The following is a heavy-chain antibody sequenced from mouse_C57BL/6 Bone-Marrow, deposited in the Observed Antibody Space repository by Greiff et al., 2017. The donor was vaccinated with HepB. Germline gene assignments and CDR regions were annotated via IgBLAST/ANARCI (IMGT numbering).Heavy chain of an antibody. Sequence: VQLQQSGAELARPGASVKLSCKASGYTFTSYGISWVKQRTGQGLEWIGEIYPRSGNTYYNEKFKGKATLTADKSSSTAYMELRSLTSEDSAVYFCARPIYYYGSSSVSVDYWGQGTTLTVSS. CDR2: IYPRSGNT. CDR3: ARPIYYYGSSSVSVDY. J-gene: IGHJ2*01. V-gene: IGHV1-81*01. D-gene: IGHD1-1*01. CDR1: GYTFTSYG.